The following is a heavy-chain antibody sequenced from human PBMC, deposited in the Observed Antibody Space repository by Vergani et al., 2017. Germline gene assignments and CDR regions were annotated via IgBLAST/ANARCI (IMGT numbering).Heavy chain of an antibody. CDR1: GGSISSGSYY. CDR3: ARAMAGTGGYSVYDYYYGMDV. Sequence: QVQLQESGPGLVKPSQTLSLTCTVSGGSISSGSYYWSWIRQPAGKGLEWIGRIYTSGSTNYNPSLHSRVTISLDTSKNQFAPKLSSVTAADTAVYYCARAMAGTGGYSVYDYYYGMDVWGKGTTVTVSS. V-gene: IGHV4-61*02. CDR2: IYTSGST. D-gene: IGHD5-18*01. J-gene: IGHJ6*04.